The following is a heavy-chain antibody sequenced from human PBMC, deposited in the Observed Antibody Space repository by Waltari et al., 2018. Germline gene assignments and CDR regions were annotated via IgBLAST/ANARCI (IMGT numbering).Heavy chain of an antibody. Sequence: QVQLQESGPGLVRPSETLSLTCTVSGDSISSYYWNWIRQPPGSQLEWIGHVSYSENTIYNPTLESRVTISLDTSKNQFSLELTSVTAADTAVYYCARRVAMVAPSGIGSWLDPWGQGTLVTVSS. CDR1: GDSISSYY. J-gene: IGHJ5*02. CDR3: ARRVAMVAPSGIGSWLDP. D-gene: IGHD3-10*01. CDR2: VSYSENT. V-gene: IGHV4-59*08.